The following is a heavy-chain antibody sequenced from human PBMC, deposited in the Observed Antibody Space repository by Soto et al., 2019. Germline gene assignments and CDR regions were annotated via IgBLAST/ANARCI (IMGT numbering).Heavy chain of an antibody. CDR3: ARGRYSSTWSNLLDRSGLDV. D-gene: IGHD6-13*01. V-gene: IGHV1-69*06. Sequence: QVQLVQSGAEAKKPGSSVKVSCKTSGGTFSSYAISWVRQAPGQGLEWMGGIVPLFRTTNYAQKFQGRVTITADTSTYTVYMELSRLRSEDTAAYYYARGRYSSTWSNLLDRSGLDVWGKGTTVTVSS. CDR1: GGTFSSYA. CDR2: IVPLFRTT. J-gene: IGHJ6*04.